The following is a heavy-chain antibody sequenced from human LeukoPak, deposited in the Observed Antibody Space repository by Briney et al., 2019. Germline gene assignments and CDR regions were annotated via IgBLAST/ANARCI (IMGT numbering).Heavy chain of an antibody. CDR3: ARDMTSNY. D-gene: IGHD4-11*01. V-gene: IGHV3-21*01. Sequence: GGSLRLSCAASGFTFSSYSMNWVRQAPGKGLEWVSSISTSSTYIYYADSVKGRLTISRDNAKNSLYLQMNSLRAEDTAVYYCARDMTSNYWGQGTLVTVSS. J-gene: IGHJ4*02. CDR1: GFTFSSYS. CDR2: ISTSSTYI.